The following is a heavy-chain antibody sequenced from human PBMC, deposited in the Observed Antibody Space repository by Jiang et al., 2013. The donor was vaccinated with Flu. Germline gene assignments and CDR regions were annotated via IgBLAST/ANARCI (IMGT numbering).Heavy chain of an antibody. J-gene: IGHJ3*02. CDR3: ARRFDYAGNGDAFDI. V-gene: IGHV5-10-1*01. CDR1: GYTFTSYW. CDR2: IDPSDSYT. D-gene: IGHD4-17*01. Sequence: GAEVKKPGESLRISCQGSGYTFTSYWISWVRQMPGKGLEWMGKIDPSDSYTNYSPSFQGHVTISADNSINTAYLQWXSLKASDTAMYYCARRFDYAGNGDAFDIWGQGTMVTVS.